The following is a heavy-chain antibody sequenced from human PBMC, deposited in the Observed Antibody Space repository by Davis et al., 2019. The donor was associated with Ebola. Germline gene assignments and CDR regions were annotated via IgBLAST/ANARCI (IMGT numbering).Heavy chain of an antibody. CDR2: ISYSGTI. CDR1: GFTFSTYS. CDR3: ARDPIGGYNSRGYFDY. J-gene: IGHJ4*02. V-gene: IGHV3-48*02. Sequence: GESLKISCAASGFTFSTYSLNWVRQAPGKGLEWVAFISYSGTIYYADSVKGRFTISRDNPRNSLYLQMNSLRDEDTALYYCARDPIGGYNSRGYFDYWGQGALVTVSS. D-gene: IGHD5-24*01.